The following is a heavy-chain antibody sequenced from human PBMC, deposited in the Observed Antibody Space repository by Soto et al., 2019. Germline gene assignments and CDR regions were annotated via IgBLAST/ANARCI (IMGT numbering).Heavy chain of an antibody. CDR2: ISYDGSNK. Sequence: QVQLVESGGGVVQPGRSLRLSCAASGFTFSSYGMHWVRQAPGNGLEWVAGISYDGSNKYYADSVKGRFTISRDNSKNTLYLQMNSLRAGDKAVYYCAQDPGRGYGNTVYYYYYMDVWGKGTTVTVS. D-gene: IGHD5-12*01. J-gene: IGHJ6*03. CDR1: GFTFSSYG. CDR3: AQDPGRGYGNTVYYYYYMDV. V-gene: IGHV3-30*18.